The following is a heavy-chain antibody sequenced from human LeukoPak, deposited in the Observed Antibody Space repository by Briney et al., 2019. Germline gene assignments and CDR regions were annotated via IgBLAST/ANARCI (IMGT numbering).Heavy chain of an antibody. V-gene: IGHV4-59*11. CDR1: GGSISSHY. CDR3: ARSHDYGDYYYYYYMDV. Sequence: PSETLSLTCTVSGGSISSHYWSWIRQPPGKGLEWIGYIYYSGSTNYNPSLKSRVTISVDTSKNQFSLKLSSVTAADTAVYYCARSHDYGDYYYYYYMDVWGKGTTVTVSS. D-gene: IGHD4-17*01. J-gene: IGHJ6*03. CDR2: IYYSGST.